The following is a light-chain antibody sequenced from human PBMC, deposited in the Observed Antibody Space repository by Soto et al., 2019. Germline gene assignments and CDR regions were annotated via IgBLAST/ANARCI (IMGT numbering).Light chain of an antibody. J-gene: IGLJ1*01. V-gene: IGLV2-14*02. CDR3: QSHDSSLSAYV. CDR1: RSDVGGYNL. Sequence: QSGLTQTASVSGSPGQSITMSCTGSRSDVGGYNLVSWYQQHPGKAPKLLISDDNKRPSGVSDRFSGSKSGNTASLTITGLQAEDEADFYCQSHDSSLSAYVFGTGTKLTVL. CDR2: DDN.